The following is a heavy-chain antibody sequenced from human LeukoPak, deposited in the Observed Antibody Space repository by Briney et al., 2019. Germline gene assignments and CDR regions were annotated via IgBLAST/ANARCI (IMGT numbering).Heavy chain of an antibody. Sequence: ASVKVSCKASGGTFSSYAISWVRQAPGQGLEWMGWISAYNGNTDYAQKLQGRVTMTTDTSTSTAYMELRSLRSDDTAVYYCARVKHDYSNYYFDYWGQGTLVTVSS. CDR2: ISAYNGNT. V-gene: IGHV1-18*01. J-gene: IGHJ4*02. D-gene: IGHD4-11*01. CDR3: ARVKHDYSNYYFDY. CDR1: GGTFSSYA.